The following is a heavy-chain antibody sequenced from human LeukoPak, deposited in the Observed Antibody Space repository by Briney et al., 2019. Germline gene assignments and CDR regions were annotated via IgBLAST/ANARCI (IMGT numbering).Heavy chain of an antibody. V-gene: IGHV1-69*04. D-gene: IGHD3-3*01. J-gene: IGHJ4*02. CDR2: IIPILGIA. CDR1: GGTFSSYA. Sequence: SVKVSCKASGGTFSSYAISWVRQAPGRGLEWMGRIIPILGIANYAQKFQGRVTITADKSTSTAYMELSSLRSEDTAVYYCARAATDYDFWSGYYREAYYFDYWGQGTLVTVSS. CDR3: ARAATDYDFWSGYYREAYYFDY.